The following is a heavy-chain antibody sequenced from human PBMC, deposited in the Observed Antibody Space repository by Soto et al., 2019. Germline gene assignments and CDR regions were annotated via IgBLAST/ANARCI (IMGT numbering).Heavy chain of an antibody. CDR2: IYYSGST. CDR1: GGSISSYY. CDR3: ARGPYCSGGSCYSAHFDY. J-gene: IGHJ4*02. V-gene: IGHV4-59*01. Sequence: SETLSLTCTVSGGSISSYYWSWIRQPPGKGLEWIGYIYYSGSTNYNPSLKSRVTISVDTSKNQFSLKLSSVTAADTAVYYCARGPYCSGGSCYSAHFDYWGQGTLVTAPQ. D-gene: IGHD2-15*01.